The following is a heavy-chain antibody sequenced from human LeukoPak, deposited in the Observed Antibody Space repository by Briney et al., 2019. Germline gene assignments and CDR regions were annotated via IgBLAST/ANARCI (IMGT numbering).Heavy chain of an antibody. CDR1: GGSFSGYY. J-gene: IGHJ4*02. D-gene: IGHD1-1*01. V-gene: IGHV4-34*01. Sequence: PSETLSLTCAVYGGSFSGYYWSWIHQPPGKGLEWIGEINHSGSTNYNPSLKSRVTISVDTSKNQFSLKLSSVTAADTAVYYCATTTPPRIWGQGTLVTVSS. CDR3: ATTTPPRI. CDR2: INHSGST.